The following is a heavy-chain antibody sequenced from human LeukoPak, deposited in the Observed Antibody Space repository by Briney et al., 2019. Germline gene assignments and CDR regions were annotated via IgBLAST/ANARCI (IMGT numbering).Heavy chain of an antibody. CDR1: GFTFTNYN. CDR2: IHSSSGSI. CDR3: TRDLAWDAFDI. V-gene: IGHV3-21*01. Sequence: GGSLRLSCAASGFTFTNYNMNWVRQAPGKGLEWVSSIHSSSGSIYYADSLKGRFTISRDNAKNSLYLQMNSLRAEDTAVYYCTRDLAWDAFDIWGQGTMVTVSS. J-gene: IGHJ3*02.